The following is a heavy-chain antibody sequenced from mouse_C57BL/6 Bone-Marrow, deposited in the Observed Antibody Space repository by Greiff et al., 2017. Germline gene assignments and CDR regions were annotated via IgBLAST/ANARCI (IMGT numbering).Heavy chain of an antibody. J-gene: IGHJ2*01. V-gene: IGHV14-3*02. CDR1: GFNIKDSY. CDR2: IDPANGNT. Sequence: VQLQQSGAELVKPGASVKLSCTASGFNIKDSYMHWVKQRPEQGLEWIGRIDPANGNTKYDPNFQGKATITADTASNTAYLQLSSLTSEDTAVYYCARSSGGYWGQGTTLTVSS. CDR3: ARSSGGY.